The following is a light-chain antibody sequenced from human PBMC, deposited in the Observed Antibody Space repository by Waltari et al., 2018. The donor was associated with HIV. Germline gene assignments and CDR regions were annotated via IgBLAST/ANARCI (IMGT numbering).Light chain of an antibody. J-gene: IGLJ1*01. CDR1: ALPKQY. Sequence: SYELTQPPSVSVSPGQTARITCSGDALPKQYAYWYQQKPGQAPILVIYKDIERPSGIPGRVGGCSSGTTVTLTISGVQAEDEADYYCQSADSSDTFVFGSGTKVTVL. CDR3: QSADSSDTFV. V-gene: IGLV3-25*03. CDR2: KDI.